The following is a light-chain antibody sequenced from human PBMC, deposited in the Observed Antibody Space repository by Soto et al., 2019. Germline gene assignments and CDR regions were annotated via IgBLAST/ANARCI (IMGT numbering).Light chain of an antibody. J-gene: IGKJ5*01. CDR2: DAS. CDR3: QQRSNWPLT. V-gene: IGKV3-11*01. Sequence: EILLTESPGTRSLSPGERATLSCRASQSVSSYLAWYQQKPGQAPRLLIYDASNRATGIPARFSGSGSGTDFTLTISSLEPEDFAVYYCQQRSNWPLTFGQGTRLEIK. CDR1: QSVSSY.